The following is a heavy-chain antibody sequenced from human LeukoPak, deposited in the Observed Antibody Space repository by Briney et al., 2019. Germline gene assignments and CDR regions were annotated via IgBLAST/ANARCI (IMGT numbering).Heavy chain of an antibody. V-gene: IGHV3-74*01. Sequence: GVSLRLSCAASGFVFSSNWMHWVRHAPGQGLVWVSRIKGDGISTNYADSVKGRFTLSRDIAKNTLYLQMNSLRAEDTGVYYCAKDHYWSIDYWGRGTLVTVSS. D-gene: IGHD3-3*01. J-gene: IGHJ4*02. CDR3: AKDHYWSIDY. CDR2: IKGDGIST. CDR1: GFVFSSNW.